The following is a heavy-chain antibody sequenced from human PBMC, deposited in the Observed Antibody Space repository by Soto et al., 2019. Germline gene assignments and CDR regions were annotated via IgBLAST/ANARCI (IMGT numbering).Heavy chain of an antibody. CDR3: ASLYSGYGFGY. D-gene: IGHD5-12*01. CDR2: IYHSGST. CDR1: GGSISSYY. J-gene: IGHJ4*02. Sequence: SETLSLTCTVSGGSISSYYWSWIRQPPGKGLEWIGYIYHSGSTYYNPSLKSRVTISVDRSKNQFSLKLSSVTAADTAVYYCASLYSGYGFGYWGQGTLVTVS. V-gene: IGHV4-59*12.